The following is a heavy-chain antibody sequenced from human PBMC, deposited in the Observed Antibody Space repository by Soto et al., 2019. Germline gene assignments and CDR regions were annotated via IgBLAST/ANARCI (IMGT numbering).Heavy chain of an antibody. CDR1: GYTFTSYA. J-gene: IGHJ4*02. V-gene: IGHV1-18*01. CDR2: ISAYNGNT. D-gene: IGHD3-16*01. Sequence: QVQLVQSGAEVKKAGASVKVSCKTSGYTFTSYAISWVRQAPGQGLEWMGWISAYNGNTKYAQKLQGRVTMTTDTSTSTAYLDLRRLRSDDTAVYYCARDHGGGITFEWGQGTQVTVSS. CDR3: ARDHGGGITFE.